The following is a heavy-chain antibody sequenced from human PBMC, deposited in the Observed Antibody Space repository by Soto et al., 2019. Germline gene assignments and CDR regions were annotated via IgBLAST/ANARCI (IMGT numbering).Heavy chain of an antibody. CDR1: GGTFSSYT. Sequence: QVQLVQSGAEVKKPGSSVKVSCKASGGTFSSYTISWVRQAPGHGLEWMGRIIPSLGIANYAQKVQGRVTIAEDKSTSTAYMEMRCLRSEDKAVYYCSWAYSSGWANWFVPLWQGTLGSVSS. J-gene: IGHJ5*02. CDR2: IIPSLGIA. V-gene: IGHV1-69*02. D-gene: IGHD6-19*01. CDR3: SWAYSSGWANWFVP.